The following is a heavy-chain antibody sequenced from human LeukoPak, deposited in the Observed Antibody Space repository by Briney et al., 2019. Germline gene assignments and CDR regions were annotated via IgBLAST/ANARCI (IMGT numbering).Heavy chain of an antibody. D-gene: IGHD1/OR15-1a*01. J-gene: IGHJ4*02. Sequence: SVKVSRKASGGTFSSCAIRWVRQPPGQGLEWMGRIIPIFGIAKQAQKFQGRVTITADKSTSTAYMQLSSLRSEDTAVYYCARGEHRHMPFDYWGQGTLVTVSS. CDR1: GGTFSSCA. CDR3: ARGEHRHMPFDY. CDR2: IIPIFGIA. V-gene: IGHV1-69*04.